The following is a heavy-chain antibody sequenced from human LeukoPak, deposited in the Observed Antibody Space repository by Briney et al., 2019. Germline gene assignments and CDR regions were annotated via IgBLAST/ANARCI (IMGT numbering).Heavy chain of an antibody. CDR1: GGSFSGYY. CDR3: ARGVISYSSGWFKDY. Sequence: SETLSLTCAVYGGSFSGYYWSWIRQPPGKGLEWIGEINHSGSTNYNPSLKSRVTISVDTSKNQFSLKLSSVTAADTAVYYCARGVISYSSGWFKDYWGQGTLVTVSP. CDR2: INHSGST. D-gene: IGHD6-19*01. J-gene: IGHJ4*02. V-gene: IGHV4-34*01.